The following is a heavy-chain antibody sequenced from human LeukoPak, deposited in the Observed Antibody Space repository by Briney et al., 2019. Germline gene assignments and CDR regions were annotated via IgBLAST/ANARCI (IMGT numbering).Heavy chain of an antibody. Sequence: GGSLRLSCAASGFSVSRNYMSWVRQAPGKGLEWVSIIYSGGNTYYADLVKGRFAISRDNSKNTVFLQMNSLRAEDTAVFYCARSRLVAFDIWGQGTMVTVYS. V-gene: IGHV3-53*01. CDR1: GFSVSRNY. D-gene: IGHD6-19*01. J-gene: IGHJ3*02. CDR3: ARSRLVAFDI. CDR2: IYSGGNT.